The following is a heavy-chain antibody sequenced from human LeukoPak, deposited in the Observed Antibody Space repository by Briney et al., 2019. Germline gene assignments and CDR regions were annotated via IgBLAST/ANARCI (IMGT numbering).Heavy chain of an antibody. CDR3: AKEEIVGATHLRVHMDV. CDR1: GFTFSSYA. J-gene: IGHJ6*03. CDR2: ISYDGSNK. D-gene: IGHD1-26*01. Sequence: PGGSLRLSCAASGFTFSSYAMHWVRQAPGKGLEWVAVISYDGSNKYYADSVKGRFTISRDNSKNTLYLQMNSLRAEDTAVYYCAKEEIVGATHLRVHMDVWGKGTTVTVSS. V-gene: IGHV3-30-3*01.